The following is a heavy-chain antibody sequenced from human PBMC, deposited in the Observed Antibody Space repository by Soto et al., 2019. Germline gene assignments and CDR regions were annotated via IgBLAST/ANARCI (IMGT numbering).Heavy chain of an antibody. CDR3: VRAVGRDGSSWHRGAYDS. CDR2: INPDTGGT. V-gene: IGHV1-2*04. Sequence: QVQLVQSGAEVKKSGASVKVSCKASGYTFTAYYIHWLRQAPGQGLEWLGWINPDTGGTDYAQKFQGWVTLTRDTSKTTAYMELSSLKSDDTAVFYCVRAVGRDGSSWHRGAYDSWGQGTLITVSS. CDR1: GYTFTAYY. D-gene: IGHD6-13*01. J-gene: IGHJ4*02.